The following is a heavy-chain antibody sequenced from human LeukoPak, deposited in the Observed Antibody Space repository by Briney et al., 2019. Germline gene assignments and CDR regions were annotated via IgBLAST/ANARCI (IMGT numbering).Heavy chain of an antibody. Sequence: GESLKISCKGSGYTFTSYWIGWVRQMPGKGVEWMGIIYPGDSDTRYSPSFQGQVTMSVDRSITTAYLQWSSLKASDTAIYYCARKTGGSGTYKGVFDIWGQGTMVTVSS. J-gene: IGHJ3*02. V-gene: IGHV5-51*01. CDR3: ARKTGGSGTYKGVFDI. CDR1: GYTFTSYW. D-gene: IGHD3-10*01. CDR2: IYPGDSDT.